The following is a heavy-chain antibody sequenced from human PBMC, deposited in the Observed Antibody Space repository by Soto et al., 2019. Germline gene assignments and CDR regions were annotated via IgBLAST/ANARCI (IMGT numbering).Heavy chain of an antibody. V-gene: IGHV3-33*06. Sequence: PGGSLRLSCAASGFTFSSYGMHWVRQAPGKGLEWVAVIWYDGSNKYYADSVKGRFTISRDNSKNTLYLQMNSLRAEDTAVYYCAKAATRWLQLDYFDYWGQGTLVTVSS. D-gene: IGHD5-12*01. CDR1: GFTFSSYG. J-gene: IGHJ4*02. CDR2: IWYDGSNK. CDR3: AKAATRWLQLDYFDY.